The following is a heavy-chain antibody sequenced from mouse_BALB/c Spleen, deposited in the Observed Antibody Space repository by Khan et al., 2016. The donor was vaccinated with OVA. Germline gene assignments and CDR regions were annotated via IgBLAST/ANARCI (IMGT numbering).Heavy chain of an antibody. J-gene: IGHJ2*01. CDR1: GYSITSGYG. CDR2: KSYSGST. D-gene: IGHD1-2*01. CDR3: ARTARIKY. Sequence: EVQLQESGPGLVKPSQSLSLTCIVTGYSITSGYGWNWIRQFPGNKLEWMGYKSYSGSTNYNPSLKSRISITRDTSKNQFFLQLNSVTTEDTATYYCARTARIKYWGQGTTLTVSS. V-gene: IGHV3-2*02.